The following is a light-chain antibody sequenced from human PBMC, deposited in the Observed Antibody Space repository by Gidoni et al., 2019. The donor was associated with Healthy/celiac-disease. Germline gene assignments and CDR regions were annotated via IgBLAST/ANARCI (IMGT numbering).Light chain of an antibody. CDR1: QSISSY. Sequence: DIQMTQSPSSLSPSVGDRVTITFRASQSISSYLNWYQQKPGKAPKLLIYAESSLQSGVPSRFSGSGSGTDFTLTISSLQPEDFATYYCQQSYSTPRGFTFGPGTKVDIK. J-gene: IGKJ3*01. CDR2: AES. CDR3: QQSYSTPRGFT. V-gene: IGKV1-39*01.